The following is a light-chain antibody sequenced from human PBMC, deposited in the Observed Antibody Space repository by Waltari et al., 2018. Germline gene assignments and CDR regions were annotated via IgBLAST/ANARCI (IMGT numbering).Light chain of an antibody. CDR3: AAWDDSLDAYVV. V-gene: IGLV1-44*01. Sequence: QSVLTQPPSASGTPGQKATISCSGTFPNIGNNAVNWYHQVPGMAPKLPIYNNNIQVPGVPDRFSGAKFGTSASLAISGLQSGDEAVYYCAAWDDSLDAYVVFGGGTKVTVL. J-gene: IGLJ2*01. CDR1: FPNIGNNA. CDR2: NNN.